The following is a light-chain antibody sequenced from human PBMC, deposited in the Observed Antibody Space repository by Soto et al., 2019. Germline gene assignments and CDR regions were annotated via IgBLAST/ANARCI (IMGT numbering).Light chain of an antibody. V-gene: IGKV3-20*01. CDR2: GAS. Sequence: EIVLTQSPGTLSLSPGERATLSCRASQSFSSSYLAWYQQKPGQAPRLLIYGASSRATGIPDRFSGSGSGTDFPLTISRLEPEDFAVYYCLQYGSPPFPFGPGTKVDIK. J-gene: IGKJ3*01. CDR3: LQYGSPPFP. CDR1: QSFSSSY.